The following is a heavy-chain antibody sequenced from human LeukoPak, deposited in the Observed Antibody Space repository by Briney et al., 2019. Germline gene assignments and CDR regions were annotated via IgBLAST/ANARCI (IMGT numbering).Heavy chain of an antibody. CDR3: ARDQRRHYYDSSGYYSYGMDV. J-gene: IGHJ6*02. CDR1: GYTLTGYY. V-gene: IGHV1-2*02. Sequence: ASVKVSCKASGYTLTGYYMHWVRQAPGQGLEWMGWINPNSGGTNYAQKFQGRVTMTRDTSISTAYMELSRLRSDDTAVYYCARDQRRHYYDSSGYYSYGMDVWGQGTTVTVSS. D-gene: IGHD3-22*01. CDR2: INPNSGGT.